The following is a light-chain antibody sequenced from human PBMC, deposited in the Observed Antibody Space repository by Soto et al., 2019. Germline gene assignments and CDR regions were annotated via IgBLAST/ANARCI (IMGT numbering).Light chain of an antibody. V-gene: IGKV3-15*01. Sequence: FVLTQSPGTLSLSPGERATLSCRASQSVTSNLAWYQQKPGQAPRLLIYGASTRATGLPARFSGSGSGTEFTLTISSLQSEDFAVCYCQQYNNWPLTFGPGTKVDTK. J-gene: IGKJ3*01. CDR1: QSVTSN. CDR2: GAS. CDR3: QQYNNWPLT.